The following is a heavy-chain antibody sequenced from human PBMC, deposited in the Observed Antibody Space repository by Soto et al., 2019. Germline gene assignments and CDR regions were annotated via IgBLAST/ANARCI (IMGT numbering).Heavy chain of an antibody. CDR2: INHSGSA. D-gene: IGHD1-26*01. J-gene: IGHJ4*02. V-gene: IGHV4-34*01. CDR1: GGSFSGYI. CDR3: ARGLITGSQYSGGWCDFDS. Sequence: PSETLSLTCDVYGGSFSGYIWTWIRQTPGKGLQWIGQINHSGSANYNPSLKSRVTISVHTSNSQFSLELSSVTAADTAVYYCARGLITGSQYSGGWCDFDSWGQGTQVTVSS.